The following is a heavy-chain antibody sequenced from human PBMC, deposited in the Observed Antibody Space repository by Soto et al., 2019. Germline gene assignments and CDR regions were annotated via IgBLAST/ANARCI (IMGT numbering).Heavy chain of an antibody. CDR2: INPSGGST. J-gene: IGHJ6*02. CDR1: GYTFNSYY. CDR3: ARDRLSEDYGMDV. Sequence: GASVKVSCKASGYTFNSYYMHWVRQAPGQGLEWMGIINPSGGSTSYAQKFQGRVTMTRDTSTSTVYMELSSLRSEDTAVYYCARDRLSEDYGMDVWGQGTTVTVSS. V-gene: IGHV1-46*02. D-gene: IGHD3-22*01.